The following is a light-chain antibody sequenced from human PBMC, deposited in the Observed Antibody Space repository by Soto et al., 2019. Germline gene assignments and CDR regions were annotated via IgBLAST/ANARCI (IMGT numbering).Light chain of an antibody. CDR3: QQRSNWPLT. J-gene: IGKJ4*01. Sequence: PGESATLSCRASQSVRNSLAWYQQKPGQAPRLLIYAASHRATGIPTRFSGSGSGTDFILTITSLEPEDVAVYYCQQRSNWPLTFGGGTKVDIK. CDR2: AAS. CDR1: QSVRNS. V-gene: IGKV3-11*01.